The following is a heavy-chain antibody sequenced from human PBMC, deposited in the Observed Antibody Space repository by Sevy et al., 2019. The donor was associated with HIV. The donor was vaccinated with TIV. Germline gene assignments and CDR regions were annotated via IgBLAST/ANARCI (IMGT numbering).Heavy chain of an antibody. CDR1: GYTLTELS. J-gene: IGHJ3*02. D-gene: IGHD4-17*01. CDR3: ATDMTTLTTPDAFDI. CDR2: FDPEDGET. Sequence: ASVKVSCKVSGYTLTELSMHWVRQAPGKGLEWMGGFDPEDGETIYAQKFQGRVTMTEDTSTDTAYMELGSLRSEDTAGYYCATDMTTLTTPDAFDIWGQGTMVTVSS. V-gene: IGHV1-24*01.